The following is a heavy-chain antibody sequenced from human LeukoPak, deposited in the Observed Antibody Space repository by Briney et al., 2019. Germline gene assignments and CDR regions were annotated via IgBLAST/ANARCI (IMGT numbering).Heavy chain of an antibody. Sequence: GRSLRLSCAASAFTFSGRGMHWVRQAPGKGLGWVAFIWYDGRDKYYADSVKGQFTISRDNSKKTLYLQMNSMRAEDTAVYYCAKGPYSYGSYFDYWGQGTLVTVSS. CDR2: IWYDGRDK. D-gene: IGHD5-18*01. J-gene: IGHJ4*02. CDR3: AKGPYSYGSYFDY. CDR1: AFTFSGRG. V-gene: IGHV3-30*02.